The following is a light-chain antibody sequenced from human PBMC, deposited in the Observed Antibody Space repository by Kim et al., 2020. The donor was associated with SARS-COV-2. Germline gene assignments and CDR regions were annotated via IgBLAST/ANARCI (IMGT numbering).Light chain of an antibody. Sequence: SYELTQPPSVSVAPGETATITCGGDNIGRKSVHWYQQGPGQAPVLVIYYDSGRPSGIPERFSGSNSGNTATLIITRVAAGDEADYYCQVWNSVTDHWVFGGGTQLTVL. CDR2: YDS. CDR1: NIGRKS. V-gene: IGLV3-21*04. J-gene: IGLJ3*02. CDR3: QVWNSVTDHWV.